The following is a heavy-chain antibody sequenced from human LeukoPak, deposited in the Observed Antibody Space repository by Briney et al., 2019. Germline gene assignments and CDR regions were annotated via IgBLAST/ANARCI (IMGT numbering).Heavy chain of an antibody. Sequence: SETLSLTCSISGVSISTYYWSWIRQPPGKGLEWIGEINHSGSTNYNPSLKSRVTISVDTSKNQFSLKLSSVTAADTAVYYCARALSRTMVRVSYYFDYWGQGTLVTVSS. CDR2: INHSGST. D-gene: IGHD3-10*01. J-gene: IGHJ4*02. V-gene: IGHV4-34*01. CDR3: ARALSRTMVRVSYYFDY. CDR1: GVSISTYY.